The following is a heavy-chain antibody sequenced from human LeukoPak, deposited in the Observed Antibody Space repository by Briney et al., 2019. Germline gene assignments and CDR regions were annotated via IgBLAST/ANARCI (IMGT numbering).Heavy chain of an antibody. CDR3: ARDQHDHVWGSYRPYFDY. J-gene: IGHJ4*02. CDR1: GYTFTNYG. D-gene: IGHD3-16*02. CDR2: INPYNGNT. V-gene: IGHV1-18*01. Sequence: ASVKVSCKASGYTFTNYGISWVRQAPGQGLEWMGNINPYNGNTNYAQNLQGSVTMTTDTSTNTAYMELRSLRSDDTAVYYCARDQHDHVWGSYRPYFDYWGQGTLVTVSS.